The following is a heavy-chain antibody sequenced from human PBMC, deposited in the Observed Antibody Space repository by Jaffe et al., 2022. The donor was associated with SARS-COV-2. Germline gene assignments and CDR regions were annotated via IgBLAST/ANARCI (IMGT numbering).Heavy chain of an antibody. D-gene: IGHD2-21*02. V-gene: IGHV3-64D*09. J-gene: IGHJ2*01. CDR1: GFTFSSYA. CDR2: ISSNGGST. CDR3: VKAFYVVVTALDL. Sequence: EVQLVESGGGLVQPGGSLRLSCSASGFTFSSYAMHWVRQAPGKGLEYVSAISSNGGSTYYADSVKGRFTISRDNSKNTLYLQMSSLRAEDTAVYYCVKAFYVVVTALDLWGRGTLVTVSS.